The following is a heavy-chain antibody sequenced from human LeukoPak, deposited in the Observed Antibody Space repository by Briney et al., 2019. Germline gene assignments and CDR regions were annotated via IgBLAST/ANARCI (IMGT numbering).Heavy chain of an antibody. CDR2: ISGSGGST. J-gene: IGHJ6*02. CDR1: GFTFSSYA. Sequence: GGTLRLSCAASGFTFSSYAMSWVRQAPGQGLEWVSAISGSGGSTYYADSAKGRFTISRDNSKNTLYLQMNSLRAEDTAVYYCAKGADGGYGYYYYYYGMDVWGQGTTVTVSS. V-gene: IGHV3-23*01. CDR3: AKGADGGYGYYYYYYGMDV. D-gene: IGHD5-12*01.